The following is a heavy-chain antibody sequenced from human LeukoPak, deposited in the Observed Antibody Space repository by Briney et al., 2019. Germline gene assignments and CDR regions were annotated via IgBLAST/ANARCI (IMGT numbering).Heavy chain of an antibody. V-gene: IGHV5-51*01. CDR3: ARQGNYYDSSGSPGY. CDR1: GYSFTSYW. Sequence: EPLKISCKGSGYSFTSYWIGWVRQMPGKGLEWMGIIYPGDSDTRYSPSFQGQVTISADKSISTAYLQWSSLKASDTAMYYCARQGNYYDSSGSPGYWGQGTLVTVSS. CDR2: IYPGDSDT. J-gene: IGHJ4*02. D-gene: IGHD3-22*01.